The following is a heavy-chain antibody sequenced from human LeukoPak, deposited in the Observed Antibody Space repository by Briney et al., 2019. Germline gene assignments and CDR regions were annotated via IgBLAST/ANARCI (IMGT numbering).Heavy chain of an antibody. J-gene: IGHJ6*02. CDR1: GFVFSRKD. V-gene: IGHV3-13*01. Sequence: GGSLRLSCAASGFVFSRKDMHWIRQVTGKGLEWVSTIGVVSDTYYSDSVKGRFTISREDDKSSLYLQMNSLTAGDTGVYYCARGGQDSSSWYYYYGMDVWGQGTTVTVSS. CDR2: IGVVSDT. D-gene: IGHD6-13*01. CDR3: ARGGQDSSSWYYYYGMDV.